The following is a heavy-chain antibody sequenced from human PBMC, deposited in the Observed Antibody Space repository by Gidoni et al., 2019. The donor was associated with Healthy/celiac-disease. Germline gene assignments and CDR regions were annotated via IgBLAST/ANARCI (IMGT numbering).Heavy chain of an antibody. CDR3: ARGRYYYGSGSYYNNADY. CDR1: GGSFSGYY. J-gene: IGHJ4*02. D-gene: IGHD3-10*01. Sequence: QVQLQQWGAGLLKPSETLSLTCAVYGGSFSGYYWSWLRQPPGKGLEWIGEINHSGSTNYNPYLKSRVTISVDTSKNQFSLKLSSVTAADTAVYYCARGRYYYGSGSYYNNADYWDQGTLVTVSS. V-gene: IGHV4-34*01. CDR2: INHSGST.